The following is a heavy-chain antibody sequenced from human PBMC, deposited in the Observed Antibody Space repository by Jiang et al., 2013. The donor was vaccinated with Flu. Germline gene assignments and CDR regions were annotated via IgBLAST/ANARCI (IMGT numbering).Heavy chain of an antibody. Sequence: YVDSVKGRFTISRDNAKTSVFLQMNTLRVDDTAVYYCAKASRGWSWYLDLWGRGTPVTVSS. V-gene: IGHV3-7*01. CDR3: AKASRGWSWYLDL. J-gene: IGHJ2*01. D-gene: IGHD6-19*01.